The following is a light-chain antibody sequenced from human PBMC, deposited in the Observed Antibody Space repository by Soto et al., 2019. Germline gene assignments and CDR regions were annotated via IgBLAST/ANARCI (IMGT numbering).Light chain of an antibody. CDR2: GAS. J-gene: IGKJ1*01. CDR3: QQYGSSPRT. Sequence: PGERATLSCRASQSVSSIYLAWYQQKPGQAPRLFIYGASSRATGIPDRFSGSGSGTDFTLTISRLEPEDFAVYYCQQYGSSPRTFGQGTKV. CDR1: QSVSSIY. V-gene: IGKV3-20*01.